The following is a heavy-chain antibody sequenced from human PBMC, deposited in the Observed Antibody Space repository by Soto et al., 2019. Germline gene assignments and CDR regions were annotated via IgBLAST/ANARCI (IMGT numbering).Heavy chain of an antibody. J-gene: IGHJ6*02. Sequence: GGSPRVSCAASGFTFSNAWMNWVRQAPGKGLEWVGRIKSKTDGGTTDYAAPVKGRFTISRDDSKNTLYLQMNSLKTEDTAVYYCTTDPSSYSSSWDGGADYYYGMDVWGQGTTVTVSS. CDR1: GFTFSNAW. V-gene: IGHV3-15*07. CDR2: IKSKTDGGTT. D-gene: IGHD6-13*01. CDR3: TTDPSSYSSSWDGGADYYYGMDV.